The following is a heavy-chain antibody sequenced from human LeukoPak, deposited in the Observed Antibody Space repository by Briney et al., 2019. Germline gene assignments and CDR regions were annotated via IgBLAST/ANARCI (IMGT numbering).Heavy chain of an antibody. V-gene: IGHV4-39*07. J-gene: IGHJ3*02. Sequence: SETLSLTCTVSGDSISRSSYYWGWIRQPPGKGLEWIGSIHYNGNTYYNSSLKSRVTISVDTSKNQFSLKLNSVTAADTAVYFCARWTAGRQKGAFDIWGQGTMVTVSS. CDR3: ARWTAGRQKGAFDI. CDR1: GDSISRSSYY. D-gene: IGHD6-19*01. CDR2: IHYNGNT.